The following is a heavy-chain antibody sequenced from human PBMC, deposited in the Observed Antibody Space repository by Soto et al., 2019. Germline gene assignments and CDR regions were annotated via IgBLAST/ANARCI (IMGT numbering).Heavy chain of an antibody. CDR1: GYTLTELS. CDR3: ATAFSGSYPYELDY. V-gene: IGHV1-24*01. D-gene: IGHD1-26*01. CDR2: FDPEDGET. J-gene: IGHJ4*02. Sequence: ASVKVSCKVSGYTLTELSMHWVRQAPGKGLEWMGGFDPEDGETIYAQKFQGRATMTEDTSTDTAYMELSSLRSEDTAVYYCATAFSGSYPYELDYWGQGTLVTVSS.